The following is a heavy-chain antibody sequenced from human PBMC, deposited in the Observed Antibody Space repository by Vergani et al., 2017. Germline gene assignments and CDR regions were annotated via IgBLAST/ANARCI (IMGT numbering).Heavy chain of an antibody. CDR2: IYYSGST. CDR1: GGSISSSSYY. J-gene: IGHJ4*02. V-gene: IGHV4-39*01. D-gene: IGHD3-9*01. CDR3: ASLPMGVRYFDWFPDY. Sequence: QLQLQESGPGLVKPSETLSHTCTVSGGSISSSSYYWGWIRQPPGKGLEWIGSIYYSGSTYYNPSLKSRVTISVDTSKNQFSLKLSSVTAADTAVYYCASLPMGVRYFDWFPDYWGQGTLVTVSS.